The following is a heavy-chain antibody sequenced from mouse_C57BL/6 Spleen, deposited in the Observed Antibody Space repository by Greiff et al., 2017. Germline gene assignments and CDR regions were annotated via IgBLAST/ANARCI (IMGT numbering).Heavy chain of an antibody. J-gene: IGHJ3*01. Sequence: QQSCKASGYTFTSYWMHWVKQRPGRGLEWIGRIDPNSGGTKYNEKFKSKATLTVDKPSSTAYMQLSSLTSEDSAVYYCASPDYYGSPWFAYWGQGTLVTVSA. V-gene: IGHV1-72*01. CDR1: GYTFTSYW. CDR3: ASPDYYGSPWFAY. D-gene: IGHD1-1*01. CDR2: IDPNSGGT.